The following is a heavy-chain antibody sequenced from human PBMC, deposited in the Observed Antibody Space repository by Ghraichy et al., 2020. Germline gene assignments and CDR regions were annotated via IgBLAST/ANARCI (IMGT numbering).Heavy chain of an antibody. D-gene: IGHD3-22*01. V-gene: IGHV3-21*01. J-gene: IGHJ3*02. Sequence: GESLNISCAASGFTFSSYSMNWVRQAPGKGLEWVSSISSSSSYIYYADSVKGRFTISRDNAKNSLYLQMNSLRAEDTAVYYCARDTHYYDSSGYYYPAAFDIWGQGTMVTVSS. CDR2: ISSSSSYI. CDR1: GFTFSSYS. CDR3: ARDTHYYDSSGYYYPAAFDI.